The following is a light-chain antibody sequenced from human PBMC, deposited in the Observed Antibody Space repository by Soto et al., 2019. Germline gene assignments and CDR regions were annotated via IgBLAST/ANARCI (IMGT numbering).Light chain of an antibody. CDR3: QQYDSYWT. J-gene: IGKJ1*01. CDR1: QSISSW. CDR2: DAS. V-gene: IGKV1-5*01. Sequence: EIQMTQSPSTLSASVGDRVSITCRASQSISSWLAWYQQKPGKAPKLLIYDASSLESGVPSRFSGSRSGTEFTLTISSLQPDDFATYYCQQYDSYWTFGQGTKVDIK.